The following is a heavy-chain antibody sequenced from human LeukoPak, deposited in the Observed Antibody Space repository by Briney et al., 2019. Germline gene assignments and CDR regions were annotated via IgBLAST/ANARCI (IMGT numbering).Heavy chain of an antibody. J-gene: IGHJ3*02. D-gene: IGHD3-10*01. CDR3: ARDMADRRKDAFDI. CDR2: ISGSGGST. CDR1: GFTFSSYA. Sequence: GGSLRLSCAASGFTFSSYAMSWVRQAPGKGLEWVSAISGSGGSTYYADSVKGRFTISRDNAKNSLYLQMNSLRAEDTAVYYCARDMADRRKDAFDIWGQGTMVTVSS. V-gene: IGHV3-23*01.